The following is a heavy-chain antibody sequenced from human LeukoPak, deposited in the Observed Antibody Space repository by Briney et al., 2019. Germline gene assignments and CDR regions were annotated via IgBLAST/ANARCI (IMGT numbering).Heavy chain of an antibody. CDR3: AREHNGQWLIFDY. J-gene: IGHJ4*02. D-gene: IGHD6-19*01. V-gene: IGHV1-69*05. CDR1: GGTFSSYA. CDR2: IIPIFGTA. Sequence: SVKVSCKASGGTFSSYAISWVRQAPGQGLEWMGGIIPIFGTANYAQKFQGRVTMTRNTSISTAYMELSSLRSEDTAVYYCAREHNGQWLIFDYWGQGALVTVSS.